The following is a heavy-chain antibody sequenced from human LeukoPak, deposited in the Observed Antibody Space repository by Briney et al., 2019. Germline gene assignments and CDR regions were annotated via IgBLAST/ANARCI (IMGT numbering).Heavy chain of an antibody. D-gene: IGHD1-14*01. CDR3: ARLFRRYNWFDP. CDR1: GGPISSSSYY. Sequence: SETLSLTCIVSGGPISSSSYYWGWIRQPPGKGLEWIGSIYYSGSTYYNPSLKSRVTISVDTSKNQFSLKLSSVTAADTAVYYCARLFRRYNWFDPWSQGTLVTVSS. V-gene: IGHV4-39*07. J-gene: IGHJ5*02. CDR2: IYYSGST.